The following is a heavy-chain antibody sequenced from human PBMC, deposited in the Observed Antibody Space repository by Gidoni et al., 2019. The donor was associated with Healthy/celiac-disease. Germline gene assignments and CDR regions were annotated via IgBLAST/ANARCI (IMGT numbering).Heavy chain of an antibody. CDR1: GFTFSNAW. CDR3: TTDPPRYFDWLFVPYYYYGMDV. D-gene: IGHD3-9*01. CDR2: IKSKTDGGTT. V-gene: IGHV3-15*01. J-gene: IGHJ6*02. Sequence: EVQLVESGGGLVKPGGSLRLSCAASGFTFSNAWMSWVRQAPGKGLEWVGRIKSKTDGGTTDYAAPVKGRFTISRDDSKNTLYLQMNSLKTEDTAVYYCTTDPPRYFDWLFVPYYYYGMDVWGQGTTVTVSS.